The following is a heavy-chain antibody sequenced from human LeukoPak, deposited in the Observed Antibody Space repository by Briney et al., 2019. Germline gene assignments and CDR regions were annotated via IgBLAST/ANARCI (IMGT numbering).Heavy chain of an antibody. D-gene: IGHD1-1*01. CDR2: INEDGYDT. Sequence: PGGSLRLSCEVSGFRFSSYCMSWVRQSPAKGLEWVASINEDGYDTNYIDSVRGRFTVSRDNSRNTLYLPLNSLRAEDSALYFCSKRGPNTGSHFFDRWGPGTLVTVSS. J-gene: IGHJ5*02. V-gene: IGHV3-23*02. CDR3: SKRGPNTGSHFFDR. CDR1: GFRFSSYC.